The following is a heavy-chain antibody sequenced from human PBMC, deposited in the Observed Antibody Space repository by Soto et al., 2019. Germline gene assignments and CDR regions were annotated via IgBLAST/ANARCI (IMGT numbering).Heavy chain of an antibody. D-gene: IGHD3-22*01. CDR3: ARSHNYFDSRGYVFDF. CDR1: GYSIISGYY. J-gene: IGHJ3*01. V-gene: IGHV4-38-2*01. Sequence: SETLSLTCVVPGYSIISGYYWGWVRQPPGKGLEWIGRIYYTGSTDYNPSLKGRVTISVDTSKNQFSLKLSSVTAADTALYYCARSHNYFDSRGYVFDFWGQGAMVTVSS. CDR2: IYYTGST.